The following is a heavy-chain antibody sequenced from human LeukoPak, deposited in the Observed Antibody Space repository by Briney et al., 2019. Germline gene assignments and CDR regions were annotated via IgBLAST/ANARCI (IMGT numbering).Heavy chain of an antibody. D-gene: IGHD3-9*01. CDR2: ISYDGSNK. V-gene: IGHV3-30*04. CDR3: AREETSRGYDILTGYFRH. Sequence: GRSLRLSCAASGFTFGSYAMHWVRQAPGKGLEWVAVISYDGSNKYYADSVKGRFTIPRDNSKNTLYLQMNSLRAEDTAVYYCAREETSRGYDILTGYFRHWGQGTLVTVSS. CDR1: GFTFGSYA. J-gene: IGHJ1*01.